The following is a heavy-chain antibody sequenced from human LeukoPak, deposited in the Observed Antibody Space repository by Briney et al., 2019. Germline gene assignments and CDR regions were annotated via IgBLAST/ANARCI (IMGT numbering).Heavy chain of an antibody. J-gene: IGHJ6*03. CDR3: ASSGSYPYYYYYMDV. CDR1: GYSISSDYY. Sequence: SETLSLTCTVSGYSISSDYYWGWIRQPPGKGLEWIGSIYHSGSTYYNPSLKSRLTISVDTSKNQLSLKLSSVTAADTAVYYCASSGSYPYYYYYMDVWGKGTTVTVSS. D-gene: IGHD1-26*01. CDR2: IYHSGST. V-gene: IGHV4-38-2*02.